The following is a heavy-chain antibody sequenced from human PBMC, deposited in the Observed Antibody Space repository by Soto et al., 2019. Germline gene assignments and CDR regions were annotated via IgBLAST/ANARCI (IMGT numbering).Heavy chain of an antibody. Sequence: RLSCAASGFTFSSYAMSWVRQAPGKGLEWVSAISGSGGSTYYADSVKGRFTISRDNSKNTLYLQMNSLRAEDTAVYYCASGPDFWSGYYTGIETYYYYYGMDVWGQGTTVTVSS. CDR1: GFTFSSYA. CDR3: ASGPDFWSGYYTGIETYYYYYGMDV. J-gene: IGHJ6*02. V-gene: IGHV3-23*01. CDR2: ISGSGGST. D-gene: IGHD3-3*01.